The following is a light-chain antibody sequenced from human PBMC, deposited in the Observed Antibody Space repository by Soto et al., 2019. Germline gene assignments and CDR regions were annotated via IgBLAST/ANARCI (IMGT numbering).Light chain of an antibody. V-gene: IGKV1-5*03. J-gene: IGKJ1*01. CDR1: QSISSW. CDR3: QPYNSYGT. Sequence: DIQMTQSPSTLSASVGDRVTITCRASQSISSWLAWYQQKPGKAPKLLIYKASSLESGVPSRFSGSGSGTEFTLTISSLQPDDFATYYCQPYNSYGTFGQGTKVDIK. CDR2: KAS.